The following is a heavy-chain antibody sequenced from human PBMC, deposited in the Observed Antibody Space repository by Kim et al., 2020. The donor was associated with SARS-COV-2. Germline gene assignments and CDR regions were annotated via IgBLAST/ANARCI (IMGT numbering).Heavy chain of an antibody. CDR2: ISYDGSNK. J-gene: IGHJ4*02. V-gene: IGHV3-30-3*01. CDR1: GFTFSNYT. D-gene: IGHD2-2*01. CDR3: ARDRGYCSSTTCYLLY. Sequence: GGSLRLSCAASGFTFSNYTMHWVRQAPGKRLEWVAIISYDGSNKYYADSVKGRFTISRDNSKNTLYLQMNSLRAEDTAVYYCARDRGYCSSTTCYLLYWGQGTLVTVSS.